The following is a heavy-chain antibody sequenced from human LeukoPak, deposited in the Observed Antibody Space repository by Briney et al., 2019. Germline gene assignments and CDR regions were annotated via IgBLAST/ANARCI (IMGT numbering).Heavy chain of an antibody. J-gene: IGHJ4*02. CDR1: GGSISSSNYY. V-gene: IGHV4-39*01. D-gene: IGHD3-22*01. CDR2: IYYSGST. Sequence: PSETLSLTCSVSGGSISSSNYYWGWIRQPPGKGLEWIGIIYYSGSTSYNPSLKRRVTISIDTSKNQFSLKLTSVTAADTAVYYCAGPLLTYYSDSSAYSWGQGTLVTVSS. CDR3: AGPLLTYYSDSSAYS.